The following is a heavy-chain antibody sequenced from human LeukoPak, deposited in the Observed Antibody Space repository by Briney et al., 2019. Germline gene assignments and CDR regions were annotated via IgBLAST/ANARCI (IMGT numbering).Heavy chain of an antibody. CDR1: GHSISSGYY. D-gene: IGHD2-2*01. CDR2: VYHSGIT. Sequence: SETLSLTCTVSGHSISSGYYWGWIRQPPGKGLEWIGSVYHSGITYYNPPLKSRVTISADTSKNQFSLKLSSVTAADTAVYYCARDDCSRTSCYLGIDYWGQGTLVTVSS. V-gene: IGHV4-38-2*02. CDR3: ARDDCSRTSCYLGIDY. J-gene: IGHJ4*02.